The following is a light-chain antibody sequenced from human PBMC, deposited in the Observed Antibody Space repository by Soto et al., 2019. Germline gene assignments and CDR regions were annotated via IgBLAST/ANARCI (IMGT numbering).Light chain of an antibody. CDR3: QQRSDWPT. J-gene: IGKJ3*01. CDR2: DAS. CDR1: QSVSSY. V-gene: IGKV3-11*01. Sequence: EIVLTQSPATLSLSPGERATLCCRASQSVSSYLAWYQQKPGQAPSLLIYDASNRATGIPARFSGSGSGTDFTLTISSLEPEDFAVYYCQQRSDWPTFGPGTKVDIK.